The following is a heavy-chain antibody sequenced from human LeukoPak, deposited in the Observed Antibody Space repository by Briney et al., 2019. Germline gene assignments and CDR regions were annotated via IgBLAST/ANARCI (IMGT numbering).Heavy chain of an antibody. V-gene: IGHV4-59*08. D-gene: IGHD6-13*01. CDR3: ARHREQQEAYNALDI. Sequence: SETLSLTCTVSGGSISSYYWSWIRQPPGKGLEWIGYIYYSGNTKQNPSLKSRVTISADTSKNQFSLKVSSVTAADTAVYYCARHREQQEAYNALDIWGQGTMVTVSS. CDR1: GGSISSYY. CDR2: IYYSGNT. J-gene: IGHJ3*02.